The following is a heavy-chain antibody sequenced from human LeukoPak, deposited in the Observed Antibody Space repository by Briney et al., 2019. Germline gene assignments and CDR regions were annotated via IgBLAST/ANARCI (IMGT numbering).Heavy chain of an antibody. D-gene: IGHD3-22*01. V-gene: IGHV3-21*01. J-gene: IGHJ4*02. CDR1: GFTLSSHS. Sequence: GGSLRLSCAAYGFTLSSHSMNWVRQAPGKGLEWVSSISSSSSYIHSADSVKGRFTISRDNAKNSLYLQMNSLRAEDTAVYYCARDHYDSGAYSSPIDYWGQGTLVTVSS. CDR3: ARDHYDSGAYSSPIDY. CDR2: ISSSSSYI.